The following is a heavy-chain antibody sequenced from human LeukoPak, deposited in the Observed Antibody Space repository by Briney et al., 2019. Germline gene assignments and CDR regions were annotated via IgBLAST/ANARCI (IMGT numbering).Heavy chain of an antibody. CDR1: GGSISSYY. D-gene: IGHD7-27*01. Sequence: SETLSLTCTVSGGSISSYYWSWIRQPPGKGLEWIGYIYYSGSTNYNPSLKSRVTISVDTSKNQFSLKLSSVTAADTAVYYCARHRSWGDFDYWGQGTLVTVSS. CDR3: ARHRSWGDFDY. J-gene: IGHJ4*02. V-gene: IGHV4-59*08. CDR2: IYYSGST.